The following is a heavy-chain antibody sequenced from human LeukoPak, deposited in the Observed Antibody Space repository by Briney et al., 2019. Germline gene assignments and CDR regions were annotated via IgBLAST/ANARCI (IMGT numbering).Heavy chain of an antibody. CDR2: INPSGGST. Sequence: ASVKVSCKASGYTFTSYYMHWVRQAPGQGLEWMGIINPSGGSTSYAQKFQGRVTMTRDTSTSTVYMELSSLRSEDTAVYYCARDLHDSSGYYTNPYWFDPWGQGTLVTVSS. CDR3: ARDLHDSSGYYTNPYWFDP. CDR1: GYTFTSYY. D-gene: IGHD3-22*01. J-gene: IGHJ5*02. V-gene: IGHV1-46*01.